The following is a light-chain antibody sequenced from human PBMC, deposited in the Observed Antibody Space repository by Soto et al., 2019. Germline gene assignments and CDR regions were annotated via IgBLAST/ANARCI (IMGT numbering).Light chain of an antibody. CDR2: DVN. V-gene: IGLV2-8*01. CDR1: SSDVGGYNY. J-gene: IGLJ1*01. CDR3: SSHAGSDNPFV. Sequence: QSVLTQPPSASGSPGQSVTISCTGTSSDVGGYNYVSWYQQHPGKAPTVMIYDVNKRPSGVPDRFSGSTSGNTASLTVSGLQDEDEAYYNCSSHAGSDNPFVVGTGTKVTVL.